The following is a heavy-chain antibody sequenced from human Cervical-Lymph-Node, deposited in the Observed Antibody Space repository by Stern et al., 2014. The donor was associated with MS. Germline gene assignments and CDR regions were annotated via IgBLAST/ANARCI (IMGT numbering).Heavy chain of an antibody. Sequence: QVQLVESGPGLLKPSGTLSLTCVVSGGSISSSNWGSWVRQPPGMGLQWIGEVYSGGSTNYNPSLKSRVTISLDKSTNQMSLQLTSVTAADTAMYYCARQRRTRALDVWGQGAMVTVSS. CDR1: GGSISSSNW. CDR2: VYSGGST. J-gene: IGHJ3*01. V-gene: IGHV4-4*02. CDR3: ARQRRTRALDV.